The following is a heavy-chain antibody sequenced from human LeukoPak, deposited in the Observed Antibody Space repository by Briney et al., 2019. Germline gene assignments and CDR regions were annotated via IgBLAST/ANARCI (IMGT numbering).Heavy chain of an antibody. CDR2: INPNSGGT. CDR1: GYTFTGYY. D-gene: IGHD3-10*01. Sequence: ASVKVSCKASGYTFTGYYMHWVRQAPGQGLEWMGWINPNSGGTNYAQKFQGRVTMTRDTSISTAYMELSRLRSDDTAVYYCARVLSVRGVITLIGYWGQGTLVTVSS. J-gene: IGHJ4*02. V-gene: IGHV1-2*02. CDR3: ARVLSVRGVITLIGY.